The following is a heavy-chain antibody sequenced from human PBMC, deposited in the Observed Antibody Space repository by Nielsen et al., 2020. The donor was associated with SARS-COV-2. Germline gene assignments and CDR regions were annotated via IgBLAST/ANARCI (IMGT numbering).Heavy chain of an antibody. CDR1: GFTFSSYS. Sequence: GGSLRLSCAASGFTFSSYSMNWVRQAPGKGLEWVSYISSSSSTIYYADSVKGRFTISRDNAKNSLYLQMNSLRDEDTAVYYCARDFPPVNLSYDSSGEESVWGQGTTVTVSS. CDR2: ISSSSSTI. D-gene: IGHD3-22*01. CDR3: ARDFPPVNLSYDSSGEESV. J-gene: IGHJ6*02. V-gene: IGHV3-48*02.